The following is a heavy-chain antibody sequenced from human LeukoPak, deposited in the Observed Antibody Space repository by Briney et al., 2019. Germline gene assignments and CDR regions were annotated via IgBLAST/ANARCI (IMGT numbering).Heavy chain of an antibody. V-gene: IGHV3-21*01. J-gene: IGHJ4*02. CDR2: ISSSSSYI. Sequence: GGSLRLSCAASGFTFSSYSMNWVRQAPGKGLEWVSSISSSSSYIYYADSVKGRFTIPRDNAKNSLYLQMNSLRAEDTAVYYCARDRYYYDSSGHGLDYWGQGTLVTVSS. D-gene: IGHD3-22*01. CDR3: ARDRYYYDSSGHGLDY. CDR1: GFTFSSYS.